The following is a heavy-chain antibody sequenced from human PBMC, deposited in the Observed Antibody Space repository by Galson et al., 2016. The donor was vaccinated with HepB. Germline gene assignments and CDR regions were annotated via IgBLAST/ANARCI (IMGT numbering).Heavy chain of an antibody. V-gene: IGHV3-9*01. D-gene: IGHD3-10*01. Sequence: PLRLSCAASGFTLDHYAMHWVRQAPGKGLEWVSGISWNSGSIGYADSVKGRFTISRDNAKNSLYLQMNSLRAGDTALYYCAKDSGAYYYNSSGYRRNAFDIWGQGTMVTVSS. CDR2: ISWNSGSI. CDR1: GFTLDHYA. CDR3: AKDSGAYYYNSSGYRRNAFDI. J-gene: IGHJ3*02.